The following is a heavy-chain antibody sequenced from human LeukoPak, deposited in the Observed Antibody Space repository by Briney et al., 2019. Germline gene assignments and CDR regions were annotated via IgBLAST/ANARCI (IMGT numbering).Heavy chain of an antibody. Sequence: PGGSLRLSCAASGFTFSSYGMHWVRQAPGKGLEWVSSISSSSSYIYYADSVKGRFTISRDNAKNSLYLQMNSLRAEDTAVYYCAREVEDSSGWYLPSDAFDIWGQGTMVTVSS. CDR1: GFTFSSYG. J-gene: IGHJ3*02. D-gene: IGHD6-19*01. CDR2: ISSSSSYI. V-gene: IGHV3-21*01. CDR3: AREVEDSSGWYLPSDAFDI.